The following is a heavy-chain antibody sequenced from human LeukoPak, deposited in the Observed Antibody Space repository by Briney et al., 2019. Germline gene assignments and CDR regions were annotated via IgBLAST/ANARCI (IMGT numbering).Heavy chain of an antibody. CDR1: AGSINSSSSH. J-gene: IGHJ4*02. CDR3: VTLTGRIKVRERQFDY. V-gene: IGHV4-39*07. D-gene: IGHD1-14*01. Sequence: SETLSLTCTVTAGSINSSSSHWGWIRRPPGKGLEGIGVISYDGTTYYTPSLNSRVAILIDKSKKQFSLMRRCVNAADTAVYYCVTLTGRIKVRERQFDYWGQGTLVTVAS. CDR2: ISYDGTT.